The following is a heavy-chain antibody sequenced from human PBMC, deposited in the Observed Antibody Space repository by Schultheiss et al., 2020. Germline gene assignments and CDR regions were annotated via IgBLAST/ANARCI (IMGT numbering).Heavy chain of an antibody. CDR1: GGSISSGSYY. J-gene: IGHJ4*02. V-gene: IGHV4-61*10. D-gene: IGHD3-10*01. Sequence: SETLSLTCTVSGGSISSGSYYWSWIRQPAGKGLEWIGYIYYSGSTNYNPSLKSRVTISVDTSKNQFSLKLSSVTAADTAVYYCAREGEDYYGSGSSRGGQGTLVTVSS. CDR3: AREGEDYYGSGSSR. CDR2: IYYSGST.